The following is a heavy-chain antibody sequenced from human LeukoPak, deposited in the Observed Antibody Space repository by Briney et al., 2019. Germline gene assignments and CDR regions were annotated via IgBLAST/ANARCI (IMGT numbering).Heavy chain of an antibody. Sequence: PGGSLRLSCAASGFTFSSYSMNWVRQAPGKGLEWVSSISSSSSYIYYADSVKGRFTISRDNAKNSLYLQMNSLRAEDTAVYYCARDQGYSSSWVRGFDYWGQGTLVTVSS. CDR2: ISSSSSYI. V-gene: IGHV3-21*01. D-gene: IGHD6-13*01. CDR1: GFTFSSYS. J-gene: IGHJ4*02. CDR3: ARDQGYSSSWVRGFDY.